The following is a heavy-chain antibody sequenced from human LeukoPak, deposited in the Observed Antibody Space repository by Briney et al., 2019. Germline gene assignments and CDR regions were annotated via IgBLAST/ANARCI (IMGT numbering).Heavy chain of an antibody. CDR1: GGSFSGYY. J-gene: IGHJ3*02. CDR2: INHSGST. D-gene: IGHD5-12*01. Sequence: SETLSLTCAVYGGSFSGYYWSWIRQPPGKGLEWIGEINHSGSTNYNPSLKSRVTISVDTSKNQFSLKLSSVTAADTAVYYCARANVGIVATIRANAFDIWGQGTMVTVSS. V-gene: IGHV4-34*01. CDR3: ARANVGIVATIRANAFDI.